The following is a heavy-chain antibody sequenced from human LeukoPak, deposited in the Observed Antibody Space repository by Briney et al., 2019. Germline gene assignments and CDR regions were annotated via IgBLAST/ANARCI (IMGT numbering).Heavy chain of an antibody. J-gene: IGHJ6*02. D-gene: IGHD6-19*01. Sequence: GGSLRLSCAASGFTFSSYGMHWVRQAPGKGLEWVAVISYDGSNKYYADSVKGRFTISRDNSKNTLYLQMNSLRAEDTAVYYCAKDQGIAVAQDNSYYYYGMDVWGQGTTVTVSS. CDR2: ISYDGSNK. V-gene: IGHV3-30*18. CDR1: GFTFSSYG. CDR3: AKDQGIAVAQDNSYYYYGMDV.